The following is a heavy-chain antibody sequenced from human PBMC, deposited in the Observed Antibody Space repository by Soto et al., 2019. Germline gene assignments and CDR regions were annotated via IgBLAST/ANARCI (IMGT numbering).Heavy chain of an antibody. V-gene: IGHV3-73*02. CDR2: IGWKGENYAT. J-gene: IGHJ5*02. D-gene: IGHD1-26*01. Sequence: EVQLVESGGGLVQAGGSLKLSCAASGFSLSDSAMHWVRQAFGRGLEWVGRIGWKGENYATTYGASVKGRFTISRDESKNTAYLQMTGLNTEDTAVYYCLKDGGSANTPAALGQGCLVTVSA. CDR1: GFSLSDSA. CDR3: LKDGGSANTPAA.